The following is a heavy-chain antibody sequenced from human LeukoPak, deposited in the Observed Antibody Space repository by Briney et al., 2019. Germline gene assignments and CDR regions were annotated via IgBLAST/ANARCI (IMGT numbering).Heavy chain of an antibody. D-gene: IGHD6-25*01. CDR1: GGSLSRGDYY. V-gene: IGHV4-39*01. Sequence: PPETLSLTCIVSGGSLSRGDYYWDWIRQPPGWGLEWIVNVHQTGQADYNPSLRSPASTYVDRTKNQFWWKPLSVPAAHPAIYYRARHLAAHNWFETWGQGALVTISS. CDR2: VHQTGQA. J-gene: IGHJ5*02. CDR3: ARHLAAHNWFET.